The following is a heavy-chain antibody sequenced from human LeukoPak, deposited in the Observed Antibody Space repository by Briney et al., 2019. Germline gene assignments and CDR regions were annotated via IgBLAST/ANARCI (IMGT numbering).Heavy chain of an antibody. D-gene: IGHD3-22*01. CDR1: GGSFSGYY. V-gene: IGHV4-34*01. CDR2: INHSGST. J-gene: IGHJ3*01. CDR3: ARLSPTYYYDSSS. Sequence: SETLSLTCAVYGGSFSGYYWSWIRQPPGKGLEWIGEINHSGSTNYNPSLKSRVTISVDTSKNQFSPKLSSVTAADTAVYYCARLSPTYYYDSSSWGQGTMVTVSS.